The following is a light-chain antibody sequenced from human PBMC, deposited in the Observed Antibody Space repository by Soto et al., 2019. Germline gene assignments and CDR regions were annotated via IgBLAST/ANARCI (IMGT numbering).Light chain of an antibody. Sequence: EMVLTQSPGTLSLSPGERATLSCRASQSVSSSYLAWYQQKPGQAPRLLIYGASSRATGIPDRFSGSGSGTDFTLTISRLEPEDLAVYYWKQYGHSPHYTFGQGTKLEIK. CDR2: GAS. J-gene: IGKJ2*01. CDR1: QSVSSSY. CDR3: KQYGHSPHYT. V-gene: IGKV3-20*01.